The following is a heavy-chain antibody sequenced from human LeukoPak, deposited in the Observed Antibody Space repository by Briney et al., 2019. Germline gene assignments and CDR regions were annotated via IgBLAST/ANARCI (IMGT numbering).Heavy chain of an antibody. J-gene: IGHJ4*02. V-gene: IGHV1-18*01. D-gene: IGHD3-3*01. CDR2: ISPYNGNT. Sequence: ASVKVSCKASGYTFTSYGISWVRQAPGQGLEWMGWISPYNGNTKNEQKFQGRVTMTTDTSTSTAYMELRSLRFDDTAVYYCGRVPSSLYDFWSGYFIDYWGQGTLVTVSS. CDR3: GRVPSSLYDFWSGYFIDY. CDR1: GYTFTSYG.